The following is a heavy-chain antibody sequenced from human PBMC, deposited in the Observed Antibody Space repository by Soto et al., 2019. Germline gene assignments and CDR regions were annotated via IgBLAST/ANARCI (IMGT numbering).Heavy chain of an antibody. CDR2: IYHSGST. V-gene: IGHV4-4*02. J-gene: IGHJ6*02. Sequence: SETLSLTCAVSGGSISSSNWWSWVRQPPGKGLEWIGEIYHSGSTNYNPSLKSRVTISVDKSKNQFSLKLSSVTAADAAVYYCATRAAAAGFYYYYYGMDVWGQGTTVTVSS. CDR3: ATRAAAAGFYYYYYGMDV. CDR1: GGSISSSNW. D-gene: IGHD6-13*01.